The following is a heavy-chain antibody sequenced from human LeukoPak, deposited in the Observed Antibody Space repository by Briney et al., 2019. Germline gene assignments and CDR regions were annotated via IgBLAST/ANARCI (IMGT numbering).Heavy chain of an antibody. CDR2: IWYDGSNK. D-gene: IGHD2-2*01. Sequence: PGGSLRLSCAASGFTFSSYGMHWVRQAPGKGLEWVAVIWYDGSNKYYADSVKGRFTISRDNSKNTLYLQMNSLRAEDTAVYYCARDLPPYCSSTSCPGPWLDPWGQGTLVTVSS. V-gene: IGHV3-33*01. CDR1: GFTFSSYG. J-gene: IGHJ5*02. CDR3: ARDLPPYCSSTSCPGPWLDP.